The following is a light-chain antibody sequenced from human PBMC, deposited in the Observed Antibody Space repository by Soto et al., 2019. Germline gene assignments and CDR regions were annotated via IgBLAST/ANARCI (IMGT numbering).Light chain of an antibody. CDR1: QSVVTN. CDR2: GAS. J-gene: IGKJ1*01. Sequence: EIVMTQSPATLSVSPRERATLSCRASQSVVTNLAWYRQKPGQAPRLLIFGASTRATGIPARFSGGGSGTEFTLTITSLQSEDFAVYYCQQYDIWPRTFGQGTKVDIK. V-gene: IGKV3-15*01. CDR3: QQYDIWPRT.